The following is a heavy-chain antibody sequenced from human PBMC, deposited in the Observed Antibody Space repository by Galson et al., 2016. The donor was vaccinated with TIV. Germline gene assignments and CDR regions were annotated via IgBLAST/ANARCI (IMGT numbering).Heavy chain of an antibody. D-gene: IGHD5-12*01. V-gene: IGHV4-59*01. CDR3: ARDIGGYDFDY. CDR2: VYYTGGT. CDR1: GGSMRDSY. Sequence: ETLSLPCTVSGGSMRDSYWSRIRQTPGKGLEWIGYVYYTGGTKYNPSLKSRVTISVDTSKNQFSLRLSSVTAADTAMYYCARDIGGYDFDYWGQGTLVAVSS. J-gene: IGHJ4*02.